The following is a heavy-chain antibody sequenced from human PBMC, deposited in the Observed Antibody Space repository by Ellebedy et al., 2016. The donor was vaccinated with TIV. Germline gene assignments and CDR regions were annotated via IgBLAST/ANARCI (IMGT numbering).Heavy chain of an antibody. V-gene: IGHV3-30*02. Sequence: GESLKISCAVSGFTFTTYGMHWVRQTPDKGLEWVSCIRSDRNGRDYKKDYADSVKGRFTIFRDDFKNTFNLEMNSLRVEDTALYYCATESADYSRQPFGFYRPPRAFWGQGTLVTVSS. CDR3: ATESADYSRQPFGFYRPPRAF. D-gene: IGHD4/OR15-4a*01. CDR2: IRSDRNGRDYKK. CDR1: GFTFTTYG. J-gene: IGHJ4*02.